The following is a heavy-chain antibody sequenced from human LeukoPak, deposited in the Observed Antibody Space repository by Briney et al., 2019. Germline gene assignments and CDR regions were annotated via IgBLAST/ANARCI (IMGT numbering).Heavy chain of an antibody. CDR3: ARDCWDYGSGSYCGIDY. J-gene: IGHJ4*02. CDR2: ITSSSNYI. CDR1: GFTFSNAW. V-gene: IGHV3-21*03. Sequence: SGGSLRLSCAASGFTFSNAWMSWVRQAPGKGLEWVSSITSSSNYIYYADSVKGRFTISRDNAKNSLYLQMNSLRAEDTTVYYCARDCWDYGSGSYCGIDYWGQGTLVTVSS. D-gene: IGHD3-10*01.